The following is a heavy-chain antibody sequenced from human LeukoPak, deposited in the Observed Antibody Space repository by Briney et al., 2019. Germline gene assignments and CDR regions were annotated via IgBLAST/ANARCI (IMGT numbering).Heavy chain of an antibody. Sequence: GASVKVSCKASGYTFTGYYMHWVRQAPGQGLEWMGWINPNSGGTNYAQKFQGRVTMTRDTSISTAYMELSRLRSDYTAVYYCARELVDIVATSYFDIWGQGTMVTVSS. CDR1: GYTFTGYY. V-gene: IGHV1-2*02. CDR3: ARELVDIVATSYFDI. CDR2: INPNSGGT. D-gene: IGHD5-12*01. J-gene: IGHJ3*02.